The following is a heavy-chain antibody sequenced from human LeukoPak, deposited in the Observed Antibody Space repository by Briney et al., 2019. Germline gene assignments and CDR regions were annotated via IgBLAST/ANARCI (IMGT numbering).Heavy chain of an antibody. Sequence: GGSLRLSCAASGFTFGAYYMSWIRQAPGKGLEWVSYISGSGSYTSYADSVKGRFTISRDNAKNSLYLQMNSLRAEDTAVYYCARRESSSWYFVDYWGQGTLVTVSS. J-gene: IGHJ4*02. D-gene: IGHD6-13*01. V-gene: IGHV3-11*03. CDR3: ARRESSSWYFVDY. CDR1: GFTFGAYY. CDR2: ISGSGSYT.